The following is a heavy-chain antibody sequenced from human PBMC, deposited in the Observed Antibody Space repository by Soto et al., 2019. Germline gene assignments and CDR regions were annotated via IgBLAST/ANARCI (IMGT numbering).Heavy chain of an antibody. CDR2: ISSSSSYI. CDR1: GFTFSSYS. CDR3: ARDEYSYGHFDY. D-gene: IGHD5-18*01. Sequence: GGSLRLSCAASGFTFSSYSMNWVRQAPGKGLEWVSSISSSSSYIYYADSVKGRFTISRDNAKNSLYLQMNSLRAEDTAVYYCARDEYSYGHFDYWGQGTLVTVSS. J-gene: IGHJ4*02. V-gene: IGHV3-21*01.